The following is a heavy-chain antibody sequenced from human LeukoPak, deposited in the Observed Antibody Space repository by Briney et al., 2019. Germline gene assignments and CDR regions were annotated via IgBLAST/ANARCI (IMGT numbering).Heavy chain of an antibody. D-gene: IGHD3-16*01. CDR1: GIIFSNYG. V-gene: IGHV3-23*01. Sequence: PGGSLRLSCEASGIIFSNYGMNWVRQAPGKRLEWVSGISPSGGTTYYADSLKGRFSISRDNSKNTVYLQMNSLRADDTAVHYCARDLSWGAFIWGQGTMVTVSS. J-gene: IGHJ3*02. CDR2: ISPSGGTT. CDR3: ARDLSWGAFI.